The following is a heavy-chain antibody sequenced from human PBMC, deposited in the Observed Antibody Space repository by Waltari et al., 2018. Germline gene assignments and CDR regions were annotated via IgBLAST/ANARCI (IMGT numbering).Heavy chain of an antibody. V-gene: IGHV4-34*01. CDR3: AREPTVTTRGSLD. CDR1: GGSFSNYY. Sequence: QVQLQQGGAGLLKPSETLSLTCAVSGGSFSNYYWSWIRQSPGKGLEWIGEINHSGSTNVNPSLKSRVTILLDTSRNQFSLKLTSVTAADTAVYYCAREPTVTTRGSLDWGQGTLVTVSS. CDR2: INHSGST. J-gene: IGHJ4*02. D-gene: IGHD4-17*01.